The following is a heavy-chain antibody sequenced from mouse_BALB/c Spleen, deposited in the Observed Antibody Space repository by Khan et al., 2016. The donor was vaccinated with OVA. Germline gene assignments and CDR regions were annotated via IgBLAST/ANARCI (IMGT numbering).Heavy chain of an antibody. CDR1: GYSITSDYA. V-gene: IGHV3-2*02. D-gene: IGHD2-10*02. J-gene: IGHJ2*01. Sequence: EVQLQESGPGLVKPSQSLSLTCTVTGYSITSDYAWNWIRQFPGNKLEWMGFISYSGNTKYNPSLKSRISMTRDTSTNPFFLQLNSVTTEDTATYYCARMYGGDFDYWGQGTTLTVSS. CDR3: ARMYGGDFDY. CDR2: ISYSGNT.